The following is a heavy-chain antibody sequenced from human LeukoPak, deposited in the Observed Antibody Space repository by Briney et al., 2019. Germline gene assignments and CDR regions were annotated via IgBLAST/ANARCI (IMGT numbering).Heavy chain of an antibody. J-gene: IGHJ4*02. Sequence: GGSLRLSCAASGFTFSSYGMHWVRQAPGKGLEWVAVISYDGSNKYYADSVRGRFTISRDNSKNTLYLQMNSLRAEDTAVYYCAKVPHRSGGSCSDYWGQGTLVTVSS. CDR2: ISYDGSNK. CDR1: GFTFSSYG. CDR3: AKVPHRSGGSCSDY. D-gene: IGHD2-15*01. V-gene: IGHV3-30*18.